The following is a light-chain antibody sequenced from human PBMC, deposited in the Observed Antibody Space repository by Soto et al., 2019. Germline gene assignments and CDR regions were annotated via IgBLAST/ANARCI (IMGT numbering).Light chain of an antibody. V-gene: IGLV2-23*02. Sequence: QSALTQPASVSGSPGQSITISCTGTSSDIGSYDLVSWYQQHPGTAPKLIIYEVTKRPSGVSTRFSGSTSGNTASLTISGLQAVDEADYYCCSFADFTYVFGTGTKLTVL. CDR3: CSFADFTYV. CDR2: EVT. CDR1: SSDIGSYDL. J-gene: IGLJ1*01.